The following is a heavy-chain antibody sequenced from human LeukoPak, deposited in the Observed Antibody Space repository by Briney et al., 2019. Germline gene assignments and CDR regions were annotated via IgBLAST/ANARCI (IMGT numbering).Heavy chain of an antibody. CDR1: GYTFTGYY. CDR3: ARVISSSWYDNWFDP. Sequence: ASVKVSCKASGYTFTGYYMHWVRQAPGQGLEWMGWINPNSGGTNYAQKFQGRVTMTRDTSISTAYMELSRLRSDDTAVYYCARVISSSWYDNWFDPWGQGTLVTVSS. D-gene: IGHD6-13*01. CDR2: INPNSGGT. J-gene: IGHJ5*02. V-gene: IGHV1-2*02.